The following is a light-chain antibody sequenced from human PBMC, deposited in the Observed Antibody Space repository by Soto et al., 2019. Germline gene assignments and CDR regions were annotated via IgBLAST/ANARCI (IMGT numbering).Light chain of an antibody. J-gene: IGLJ2*01. Sequence: QSVLTQPPSASGTPGQRVTISCSGSSSNIGSNSANWYQQLPGTAPKLLISSNNQRPSGVPDRFSGSKSGTSASLAISGLHSEDEADYHCATWDDSLNGVLFGGGTKLTVL. V-gene: IGLV1-44*01. CDR3: ATWDDSLNGVL. CDR1: SSNIGSNS. CDR2: SNN.